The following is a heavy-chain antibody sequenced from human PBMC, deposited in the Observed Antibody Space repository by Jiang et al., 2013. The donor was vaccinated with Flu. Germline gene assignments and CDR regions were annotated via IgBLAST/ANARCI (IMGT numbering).Heavy chain of an antibody. CDR3: AKDHEVTTWYYYYMDV. V-gene: IGHV3-30*18. CDR1: GFTFSSYG. J-gene: IGHJ6*03. Sequence: SGGGVVQPGRSLRLSCAASGFTFSSYGMHWVRQAPGKGLEWVAVISYDGSNKYYADSVKGRFTISRDNSKNTLYLQMNSLRAEDTAVYYCAKDHEVTTWYYYYMDVWGKGTTVTVSS. D-gene: IGHD4-11*01. CDR2: ISYDGSNK.